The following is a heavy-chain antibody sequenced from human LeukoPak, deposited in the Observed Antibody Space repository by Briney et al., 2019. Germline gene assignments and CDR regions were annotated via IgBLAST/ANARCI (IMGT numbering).Heavy chain of an antibody. Sequence: GGSLRLSCAASGFTFSSSWMSWVRQAPGKGLEWVANINQDGSEQYYVDSVKGRFTISRDNAKNSLYLQMNSLRAEDTAVYYCARDSDDFWSGHTHFDYWGQGTLVTVSS. D-gene: IGHD3-3*01. CDR2: INQDGSEQ. CDR1: GFTFSSSW. CDR3: ARDSDDFWSGHTHFDY. V-gene: IGHV3-7*01. J-gene: IGHJ4*02.